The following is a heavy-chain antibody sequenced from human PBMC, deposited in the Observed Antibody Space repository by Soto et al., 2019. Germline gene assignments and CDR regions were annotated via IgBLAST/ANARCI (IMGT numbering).Heavy chain of an antibody. CDR1: GGSISSSSYY. CDR2: IYYSGST. CDR3: ARRFNRFVDIVATTDLHRFDY. J-gene: IGHJ4*02. D-gene: IGHD5-12*01. Sequence: SETLSLTCTVSGGSISSSSYYWGWIRQPPGKGLEWIGSIYYSGSTYYNPSLKSRVTISVDTSKNQFSLKLSSVTAADTAVYYCARRFNRFVDIVATTDLHRFDYWGQGTLVTVSS. V-gene: IGHV4-39*01.